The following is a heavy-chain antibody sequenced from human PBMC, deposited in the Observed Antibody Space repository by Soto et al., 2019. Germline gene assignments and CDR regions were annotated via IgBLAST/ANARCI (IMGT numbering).Heavy chain of an antibody. Sequence: GGSLRLSCAASGFTFSSYGMHWVRQAPGKGLEWVAVISYDGSNKYYADSVKGRFTISRDNSKNTLYLQMNSLRAEDTAVYYCAKDYGGNSGMDVWGQGTTVTVSS. J-gene: IGHJ6*02. CDR2: ISYDGSNK. CDR1: GFTFSSYG. CDR3: AKDYGGNSGMDV. D-gene: IGHD4-17*01. V-gene: IGHV3-30*18.